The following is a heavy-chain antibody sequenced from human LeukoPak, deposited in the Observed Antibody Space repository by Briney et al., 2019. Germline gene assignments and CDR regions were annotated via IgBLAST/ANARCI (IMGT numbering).Heavy chain of an antibody. Sequence: GGPLRLSCAASGFTFSSYSMNWVRQAPGKGLEWGSYISSSSSTIYYADSVKGRFTISRDNAKNSLYLQMNSLRAEDTAVYYCAREGFNEAFDIWGQGTMVTGSS. CDR2: ISSSSSTI. CDR1: GFTFSSYS. CDR3: AREGFNEAFDI. D-gene: IGHD3-10*01. J-gene: IGHJ3*02. V-gene: IGHV3-48*01.